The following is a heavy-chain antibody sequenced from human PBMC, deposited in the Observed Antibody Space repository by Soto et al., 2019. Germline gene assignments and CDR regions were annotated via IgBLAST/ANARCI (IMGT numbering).Heavy chain of an antibody. CDR1: GFTFSSYW. Sequence: GGSLRLSCAASGFTFSSYWMSWVRQAPGKGLEWVANIKQDGSEKYYVDSVKGRFTISRDNAKNSLYLQMNSLRAEDTAVYYCARDRRFEEYCTNGVCYFDYWGQGTLVTVSS. CDR3: ARDRRFEEYCTNGVCYFDY. V-gene: IGHV3-7*01. CDR2: IKQDGSEK. D-gene: IGHD2-8*01. J-gene: IGHJ4*02.